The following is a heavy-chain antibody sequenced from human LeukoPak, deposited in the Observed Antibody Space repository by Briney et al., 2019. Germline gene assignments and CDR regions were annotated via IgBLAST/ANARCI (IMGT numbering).Heavy chain of an antibody. J-gene: IGHJ2*01. CDR1: GGSISSSSYY. D-gene: IGHD3-22*01. V-gene: IGHV4-39*01. Sequence: KPSETLSLTCTVSGGSISSSSYYWGWIRQPPGKGLEWIGNIYYSGRTYHNPSLKSRVTISVDTSKNQFSLKLSSVTATDTAVYYCARGVSMIVMVIHDWYFDLWGRGTLVTVSS. CDR2: IYYSGRT. CDR3: ARGVSMIVMVIHDWYFDL.